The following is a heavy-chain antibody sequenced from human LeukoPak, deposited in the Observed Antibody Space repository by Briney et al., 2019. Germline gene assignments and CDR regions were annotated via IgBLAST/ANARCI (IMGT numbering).Heavy chain of an antibody. CDR3: ARDARRGLQNYYYYYYGMDV. Sequence: PGGSLRLSCAASGFTFSSYGMHWVRQAPGKGLEWVAVIWYTGSNKNYADSVKGRFTISRDNSKSTLYLQMHSLRAEDTAVYYCARDARRGLQNYYYYYYGMDVWGQGTTVTVSS. V-gene: IGHV3-33*01. D-gene: IGHD5-24*01. CDR2: IWYTGSNK. J-gene: IGHJ6*02. CDR1: GFTFSSYG.